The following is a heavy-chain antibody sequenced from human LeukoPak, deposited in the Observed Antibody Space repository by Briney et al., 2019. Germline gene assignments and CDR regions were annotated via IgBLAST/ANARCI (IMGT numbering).Heavy chain of an antibody. D-gene: IGHD5-24*01. V-gene: IGHV3-53*05. CDR1: GFTVSSNF. Sequence: GGSLRLSCAASGFTVSSNFMNWVRQAPGKGLEWVSIIYSGGSTYYADSVKGRFTVSRDNSKNTLYLQMNTLRAEDTAVYSCAKGWKETATIGGYFDYWGQGTLVTVSS. J-gene: IGHJ4*02. CDR2: IYSGGST. CDR3: AKGWKETATIGGYFDY.